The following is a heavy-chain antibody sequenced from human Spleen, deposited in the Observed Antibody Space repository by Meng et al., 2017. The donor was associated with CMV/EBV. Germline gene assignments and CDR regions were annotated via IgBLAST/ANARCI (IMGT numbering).Heavy chain of an antibody. J-gene: IGHJ1*01. Sequence: SLRLSCAASGFTFDDYAMHWVRQAPGKGLEWVSGISWNSGSIGYADSVKGRFTISRDNAKNSLYLQMNSLRAEDTALYYCAKGGQYSGSYYGGLIGYFHHWGQGTLVTVSS. V-gene: IGHV3-9*01. CDR3: AKGGQYSGSYYGGLIGYFHH. CDR1: GFTFDDYA. CDR2: ISWNSGSI. D-gene: IGHD1-26*01.